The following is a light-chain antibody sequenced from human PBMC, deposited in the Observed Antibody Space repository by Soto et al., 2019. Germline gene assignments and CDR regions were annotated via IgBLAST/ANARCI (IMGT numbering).Light chain of an antibody. CDR2: EVS. V-gene: IGLV2-14*01. CDR3: SSYTSSSTLV. Sequence: QSALTQPASVSGSPGQSITISCTGTSGDVGGYNYVSWYQQHPGKAPKLMIYEVSNRPPGVSNRFSGSKSGNTASLTISGLQAEDEADYYCSSYTSSSTLVFXTGTKVTVL. J-gene: IGLJ1*01. CDR1: SGDVGGYNY.